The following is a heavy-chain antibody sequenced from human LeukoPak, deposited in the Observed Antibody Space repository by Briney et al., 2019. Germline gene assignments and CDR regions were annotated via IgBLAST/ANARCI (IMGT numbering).Heavy chain of an antibody. J-gene: IGHJ6*03. CDR3: ARGASGRGSGSYYAYYYYYYMDV. CDR2: ISSSSSYI. CDR1: GFTFSSYS. D-gene: IGHD3-10*01. Sequence: PGGSLRLSCAASGFTFSSYSMNWVRQAPGKGLDGVSSISSSSSYIYYTDSMKGRFTISRDNAKNSLYLQMNSLRAEDTAVYYCARGASGRGSGSYYAYYYYYYMDVWGKGTTVTVSS. V-gene: IGHV3-21*01.